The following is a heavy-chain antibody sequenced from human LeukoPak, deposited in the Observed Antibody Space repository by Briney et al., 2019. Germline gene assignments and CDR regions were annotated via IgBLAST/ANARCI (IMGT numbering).Heavy chain of an antibody. Sequence: GGSLRLSCAASGFTFSSHGMSWVRQAPGKGLEWVSTISGSGDNTYYADSVKGRFTISRDNSKNTLYLQMNSLRAEDTAVYYCARDSSGWYFAFDIWGQGTMVTVSS. CDR3: ARDSSGWYFAFDI. V-gene: IGHV3-23*01. J-gene: IGHJ3*02. CDR1: GFTFSSHG. D-gene: IGHD6-19*01. CDR2: ISGSGDNT.